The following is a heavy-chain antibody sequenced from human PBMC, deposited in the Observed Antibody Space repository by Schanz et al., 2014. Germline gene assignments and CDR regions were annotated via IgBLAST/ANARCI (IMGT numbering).Heavy chain of an antibody. V-gene: IGHV4-59*01. D-gene: IGHD1-7*01. Sequence: QVQLQESGPRLVRPSATLSLTCTVSGGSISNYYWSRIRQPPGKGLEWIGYVYYSGSTNYYPSLKSRVTISVDTSKNQFSLKLNSVTPADTAVYYCARGRGSDWNYGTLDYWGQGTLVTVSS. CDR3: ARGRGSDWNYGTLDY. J-gene: IGHJ4*02. CDR1: GGSISNYY. CDR2: VYYSGST.